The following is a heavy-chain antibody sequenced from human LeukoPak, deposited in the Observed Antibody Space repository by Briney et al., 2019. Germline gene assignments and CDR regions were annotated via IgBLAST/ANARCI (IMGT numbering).Heavy chain of an antibody. CDR3: ARTSPSHAFDI. J-gene: IGHJ3*02. Sequence: SETLSLTCSVSGDSISDSYWSWIRQPPGKGLEWIGYIYNSGSTNYSPSLKSRATISVDTSHNHFSLRLSSVIAADTAVYYCARTSPSHAFDIWGQGTLVTVSS. CDR2: IYNSGST. CDR1: GDSISDSY. V-gene: IGHV4-59*01.